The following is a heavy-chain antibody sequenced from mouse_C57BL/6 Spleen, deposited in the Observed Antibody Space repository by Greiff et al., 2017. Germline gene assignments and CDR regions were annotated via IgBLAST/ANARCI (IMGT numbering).Heavy chain of an antibody. D-gene: IGHD1-1*02. CDR3: ARFLYGSYAMDY. CDR2: IYPGDGDT. Sequence: QVQLQQSGPELVKPGASVKISCKASGYAFSSSWMNWVKQRPGKGLEWIGRIYPGDGDTNYNGKFKGKATLTADKSSSTAYMQLSSLTSEDSAVYFGARFLYGSYAMDYWGQGTSVTVSS. J-gene: IGHJ4*01. V-gene: IGHV1-82*01. CDR1: GYAFSSSW.